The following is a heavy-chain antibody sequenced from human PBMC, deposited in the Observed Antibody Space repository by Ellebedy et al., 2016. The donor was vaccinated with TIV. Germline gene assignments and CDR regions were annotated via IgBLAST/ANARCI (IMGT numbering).Heavy chain of an antibody. Sequence: GGSLRLSXAASGFTFSSYAMHWVRQAPGKGLEWVAVISYDGSNKYYADSVKGRFTISRDNSKNTLYLQMNSLRAEDTAVYYCARDPIVGAIRYAFDIWGQGTMVTVSS. CDR1: GFTFSSYA. D-gene: IGHD1-26*01. V-gene: IGHV3-30-3*01. CDR3: ARDPIVGAIRYAFDI. J-gene: IGHJ3*02. CDR2: ISYDGSNK.